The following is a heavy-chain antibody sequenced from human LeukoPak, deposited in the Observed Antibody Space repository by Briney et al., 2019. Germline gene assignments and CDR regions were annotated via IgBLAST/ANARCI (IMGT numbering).Heavy chain of an antibody. D-gene: IGHD3-9*01. J-gene: IGHJ4*02. V-gene: IGHV4-61*01. CDR3: ARGPRVLRYFDWLLPYYFDY. CDR1: GGSVSSGSYY. CDR2: IYYSGST. Sequence: SSETLSLTCTVSGGSVSSGSYYWSWIRRPPGKGLEWIGYIYYSGSTNYNPSLKSRVTISVDTSKNQFSLKLSSVTAADTAVYYCARGPRVLRYFDWLLPYYFDYWGQGTLVTVSS.